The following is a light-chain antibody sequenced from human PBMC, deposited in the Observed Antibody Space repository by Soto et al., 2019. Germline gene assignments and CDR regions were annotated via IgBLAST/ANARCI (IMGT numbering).Light chain of an antibody. CDR2: GAS. V-gene: IGKV3-15*01. Sequence: EIVLTQSPATLSVSPGERATLSCRASQNVGSNLAWYQQKPGQAPRLLIYGASTRATGVPARFSGSGSGTEFTLTISSLQPDDFATYFCHSRAFGQGTRLEIK. CDR1: QNVGSN. CDR3: HSRA. J-gene: IGKJ5*01.